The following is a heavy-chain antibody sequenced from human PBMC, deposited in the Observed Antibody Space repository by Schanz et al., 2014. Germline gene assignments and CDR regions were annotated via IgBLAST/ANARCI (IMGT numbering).Heavy chain of an antibody. D-gene: IGHD3-10*01. CDR3: ARPALWFGDNCFDP. CDR1: GFTFSSYW. CDR2: IKSDGSST. Sequence: EVQLVESGGDLVQPGGSLRLSCSASGFTFSSYWMHWVRQVPGKGLVWVSRIKSDGSSTSYAGSVKGRFTISRDNAKNTLYLQMNSLRAEDTAVYYCARPALWFGDNCFDPWGQGTLVTVSS. J-gene: IGHJ5*02. V-gene: IGHV3-74*02.